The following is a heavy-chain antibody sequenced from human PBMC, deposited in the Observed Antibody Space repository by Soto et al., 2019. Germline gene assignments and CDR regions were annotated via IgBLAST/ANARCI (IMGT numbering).Heavy chain of an antibody. CDR3: AKEDVGGYYYSGL. Sequence: GGSLRLSCAASGVTFSNYVMSWVRQAPGKGLEWVSSISNSGGGTYYADSVKGRFTISRDNSKNTLYLQMNSLRAEDTAVYYCAKEDVGGYYYSGLWGRGTLVTVSS. J-gene: IGHJ4*02. CDR2: ISNSGGGT. V-gene: IGHV3-23*01. D-gene: IGHD3-22*01. CDR1: GVTFSNYV.